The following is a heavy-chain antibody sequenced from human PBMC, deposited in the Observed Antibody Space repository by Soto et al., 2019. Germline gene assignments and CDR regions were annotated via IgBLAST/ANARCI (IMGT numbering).Heavy chain of an antibody. D-gene: IGHD3-3*01. CDR3: ARSITIFGVVDSYGMDV. CDR2: INPSGGST. CDR1: GYTFTSYY. V-gene: IGHV1-46*01. Sequence: ASVKVSCKASGYTFTSYYMHWVRQAPGQGLEWMGIINPSGGSTSYAQKFQGRVTMTRDTSTSTVYMELSSLRSEDTAVYYCARSITIFGVVDSYGMDVWGQGTTVTVSS. J-gene: IGHJ6*02.